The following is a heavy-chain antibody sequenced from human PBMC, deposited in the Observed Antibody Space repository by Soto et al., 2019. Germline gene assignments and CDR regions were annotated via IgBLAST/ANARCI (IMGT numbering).Heavy chain of an antibody. CDR2: IYPSDSDT. V-gene: IGHV5-51*01. J-gene: IGHJ4*02. CDR3: ARHSAGTTRRHIDY. Sequence: GESLKISCKGSGYSFTNYWIGWVRQMPGQGLEWMGNIYPSDSDTRYSPSLQGQVTISADKSINTAYLQWSSLKASDTAMYYCARHSAGTTRRHIDYWGQGTQVTVSS. D-gene: IGHD1-1*01. CDR1: GYSFTNYW.